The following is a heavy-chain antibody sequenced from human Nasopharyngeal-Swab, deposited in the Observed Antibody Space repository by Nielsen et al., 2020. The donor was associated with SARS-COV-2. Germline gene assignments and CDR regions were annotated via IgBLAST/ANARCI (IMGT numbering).Heavy chain of an antibody. D-gene: IGHD5-18*01. J-gene: IGHJ3*02. Sequence: ASVKVSCKASGYTFTNYGISWVRQAPGQGLVWMGWISAYNGNTNYAQKVQGRVTMTTDTSTSTAYMELRSLRSDDTAVYYCASGYSYGLDAFDIWGQGTMVTVSS. CDR2: ISAYNGNT. CDR1: GYTFTNYG. CDR3: ASGYSYGLDAFDI. V-gene: IGHV1-18*01.